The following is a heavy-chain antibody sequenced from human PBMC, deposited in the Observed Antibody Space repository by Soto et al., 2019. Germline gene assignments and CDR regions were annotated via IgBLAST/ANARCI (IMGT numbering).Heavy chain of an antibody. D-gene: IGHD6-19*01. Sequence: SETLSLTCAVSGDSMSSSDYYWGWIRQPPGKGLEWIGSIYYSGSTYYNPSLQSRVAISVDTSKNQFSLKLKSVTAADKAIYYCARRTVNIRTFYSGLKTHCFDYWGQGAPVTVSS. CDR2: IYYSGST. CDR3: ARRTVNIRTFYSGLKTHCFDY. J-gene: IGHJ4*02. CDR1: GDSMSSSDYY. V-gene: IGHV4-39*01.